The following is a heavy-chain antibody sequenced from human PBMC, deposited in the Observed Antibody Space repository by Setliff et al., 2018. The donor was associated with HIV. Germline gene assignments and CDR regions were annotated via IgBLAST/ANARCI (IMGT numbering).Heavy chain of an antibody. CDR3: ARAAYSGTYLWEPATDL. CDR2: IYTSGKT. D-gene: IGHD1-26*01. J-gene: IGHJ2*01. CDR1: GDSITRGSYY. Sequence: SETLSLTCTVSGDSITRGSYYWSWIRQPAGKGLEWIGHIYTSGKTHYSPSLKSRITISADTSKDQLSLNLSSVTAADTAVYYCARAAYSGTYLWEPATDLWGRGSLVTVSS. V-gene: IGHV4-61*09.